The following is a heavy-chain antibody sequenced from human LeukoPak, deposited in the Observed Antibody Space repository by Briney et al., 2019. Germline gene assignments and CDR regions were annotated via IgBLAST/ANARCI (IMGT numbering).Heavy chain of an antibody. CDR3: ASVSDYDSSGYRADY. Sequence: ASVKVSCKASGYTFTGYYMHWVRQAPGQGLEWMGRINPNSGGTNYAQKFQGRLTMTRDTSISTAYMELSRLRSDDTAVYYCASVSDYDSSGYRADYWGQGTLVTVSS. CDR2: INPNSGGT. D-gene: IGHD3-22*01. J-gene: IGHJ4*02. V-gene: IGHV1-2*06. CDR1: GYTFTGYY.